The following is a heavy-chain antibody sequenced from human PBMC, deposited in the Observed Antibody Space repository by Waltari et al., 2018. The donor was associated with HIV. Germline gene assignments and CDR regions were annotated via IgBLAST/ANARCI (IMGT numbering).Heavy chain of an antibody. Sequence: QVQLVQPVAEVKKPGAAVKVSCTASGYPCTSYYKHWVRQAPGQGLEWMGRINPNSGDTNYAQKSQGRVTMTRDPSISTVYMDLGRLKSDDTAVYYCARVSYGGWYMGNWYFDHWGRGTLVTVSS. CDR2: INPNSGDT. J-gene: IGHJ2*01. CDR3: ARVSYGGWYMGNWYFDH. V-gene: IGHV1-2*06. D-gene: IGHD6-19*01. CDR1: GYPCTSYY.